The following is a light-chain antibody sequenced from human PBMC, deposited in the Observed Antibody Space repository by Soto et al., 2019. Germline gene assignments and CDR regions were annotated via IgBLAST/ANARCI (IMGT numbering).Light chain of an antibody. CDR3: LQRSNWPSWT. V-gene: IGKV3D-20*02. J-gene: IGKJ1*01. CDR2: GSP. CDR1: QSVSSSY. Sequence: EIVLTQSPGTLSLSPWEIATLSCGASQSVSSSYIAWYQQKPGQAPRLLIYGSPNGATGIPDRVSGSGSGTDFTLTISSLEPEDFAVYYCLQRSNWPSWTFGQGTKVDIK.